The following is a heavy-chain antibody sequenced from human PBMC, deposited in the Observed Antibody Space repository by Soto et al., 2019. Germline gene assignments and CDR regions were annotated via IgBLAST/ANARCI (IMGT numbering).Heavy chain of an antibody. CDR3: ARGTSILYGMDV. J-gene: IGHJ6*02. CDR2: ISSSGTII. CDR1: GFTFSDYY. D-gene: IGHD1-1*01. V-gene: IGHV3-11*01. Sequence: QVQLVESGGGLVKPGGSLRLSCAASGFTFSDYYISWIRQAPGKGLEWVSYISSSGTIIYHADSVKGRFTISRDNAKNSLFLQMNSLRAEDTAVYYCARGTSILYGMDVWGQGTTVTVSS.